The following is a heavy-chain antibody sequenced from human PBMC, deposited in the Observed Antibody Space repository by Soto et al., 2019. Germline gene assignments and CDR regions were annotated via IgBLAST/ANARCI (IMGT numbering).Heavy chain of an antibody. CDR1: GYTLTELS. Sequence: ASVKVSCKVSGYTLTELSMHWVRQAPGKGLEWMGGFDPEDGETIYAQKFQGRVTMTEDTSTDTAYMELSSLRSEDTAVYYCATVFGYCSGGSCYAHPLDYWGQGNLVTVSS. CDR2: FDPEDGET. J-gene: IGHJ4*02. CDR3: ATVFGYCSGGSCYAHPLDY. D-gene: IGHD2-15*01. V-gene: IGHV1-24*01.